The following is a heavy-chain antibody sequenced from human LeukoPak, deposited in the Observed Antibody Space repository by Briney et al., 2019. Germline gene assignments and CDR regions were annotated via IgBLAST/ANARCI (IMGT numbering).Heavy chain of an antibody. CDR3: ARDYPTN. J-gene: IGHJ4*02. V-gene: IGHV3-7*01. D-gene: IGHD5-12*01. CDR1: GFTFSRSW. CDR2: INQDGSEK. Sequence: GGSLRLSWAASGFTFSRSWMSWVRQAPGKGLEWVANINQDGSEKYYVDSVKGRFTISRDNAKNSLYLQMNSLRAEDTAVYYCARDYPTNWGQGTLVTVSS.